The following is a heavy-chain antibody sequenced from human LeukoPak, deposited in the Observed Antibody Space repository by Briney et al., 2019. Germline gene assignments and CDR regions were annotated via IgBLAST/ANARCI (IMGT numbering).Heavy chain of an antibody. V-gene: IGHV3-30*02. CDR2: IRYDGSNK. D-gene: IGHD3-10*01. CDR3: ARDLGLDY. CDR1: GFTFSSYE. J-gene: IGHJ4*02. Sequence: GGSLRLSCAASGFTFSSYEMNWVRQAPGKGLEWVAFIRYDGSNKYYADSVKGRFTISRDNSKNTLYLQMNSLRSEDTAVYYCARDLGLDYWGQGTLVTVSS.